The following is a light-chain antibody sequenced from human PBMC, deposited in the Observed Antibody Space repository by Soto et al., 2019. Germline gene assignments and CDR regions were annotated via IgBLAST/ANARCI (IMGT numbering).Light chain of an antibody. CDR2: QDR. J-gene: IGLJ2*01. CDR1: KLGDKF. Sequence: SYELTQPPSVSVSPGRTASISCSGDKLGDKFTSWYQQKPGQPPVLVIYQDRKRPSGIPERFSGSNSGTTATLTISGTQPMDEADYYCQARDTSVVFGGGTKLTVL. CDR3: QARDTSVV. V-gene: IGLV3-1*01.